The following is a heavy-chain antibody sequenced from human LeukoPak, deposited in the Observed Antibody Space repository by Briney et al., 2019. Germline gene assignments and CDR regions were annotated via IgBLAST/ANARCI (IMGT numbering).Heavy chain of an antibody. CDR3: ARESLPTGDYYYYYGMDV. Sequence: PGGSLRLSCAASGFTFSSYSMNWVRQAPGKGLEWVSYISSSSSTIYYADSVKGRFTISRDNAKNSLYLQMNSLRAEDTAVCYCARESLPTGDYYYYYGMDVWGQGTTVTVSS. CDR2: ISSSSSTI. D-gene: IGHD7-27*01. J-gene: IGHJ6*02. CDR1: GFTFSSYS. V-gene: IGHV3-48*04.